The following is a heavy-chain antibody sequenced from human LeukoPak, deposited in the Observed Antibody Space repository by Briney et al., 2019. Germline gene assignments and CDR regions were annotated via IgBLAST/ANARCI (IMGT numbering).Heavy chain of an antibody. CDR1: GGTFSSYA. CDR3: ARGRVGYYYDSSGYGY. D-gene: IGHD3-22*01. CDR2: IIPIFGTA. J-gene: IGHJ4*02. Sequence: ASVKVSCKASGGTFSSYAISWVRQAPGQGLEWMGGIIPIFGTANYAQKFQGRVTITADESTSTAYMELSSLRSEDTAVYYCARGRVGYYYDSSGYGYWGQGTLVTVSS. V-gene: IGHV1-69*13.